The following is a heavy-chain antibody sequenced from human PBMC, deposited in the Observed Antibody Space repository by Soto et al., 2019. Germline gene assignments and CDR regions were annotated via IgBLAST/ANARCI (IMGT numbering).Heavy chain of an antibody. CDR3: ARDWNFEQWLGDYYYGMDV. CDR2: INAGNGNT. D-gene: IGHD6-19*01. J-gene: IGHJ6*02. CDR1: GYTFTSYA. V-gene: IGHV1-3*01. Sequence: GASVKVSCKASGYTFTSYAMHWVRQAPGQRLEWMGWINAGNGNTKYSQKFQGRVTITRDTSASTAYMELSSLRSEDTAVYYCARDWNFEQWLGDYYYGMDVWGQGTTVTVSS.